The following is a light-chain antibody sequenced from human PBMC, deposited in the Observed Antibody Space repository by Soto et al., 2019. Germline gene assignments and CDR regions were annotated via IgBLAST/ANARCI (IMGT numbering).Light chain of an antibody. Sequence: QSVLTQSPSASTSLGASVNLSCTLSSGHSSYAIAWHQQQPEKGPRYLMKLNSDGSHSKGDGIPDRFSGSSYGAERYLTISSLQSEDEADYYCQTWGTGIRVFGGGTKVTVL. J-gene: IGLJ2*01. CDR2: LNSDGSH. CDR1: SGHSSYA. V-gene: IGLV4-69*01. CDR3: QTWGTGIRV.